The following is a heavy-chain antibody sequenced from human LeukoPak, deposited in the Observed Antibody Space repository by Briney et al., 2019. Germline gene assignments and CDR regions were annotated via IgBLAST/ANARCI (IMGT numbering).Heavy chain of an antibody. CDR3: AREAVATIGGLRGFDP. D-gene: IGHD5-12*01. CDR2: INHSGST. Sequence: SETLSLTCAVYGGSFSGYYWSWIRQPPGKGLEWIGEINHSGSTNYNPSLKSRVTISVDTSKNQFSLKLSSVTAADTAVYYCAREAVATIGGLRGFDPWGQGTLVTVSS. J-gene: IGHJ5*02. V-gene: IGHV4-34*01. CDR1: GGSFSGYY.